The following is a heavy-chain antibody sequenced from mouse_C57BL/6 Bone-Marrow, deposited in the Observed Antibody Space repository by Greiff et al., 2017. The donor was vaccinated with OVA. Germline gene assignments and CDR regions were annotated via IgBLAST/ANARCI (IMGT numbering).Heavy chain of an antibody. CDR1: GYTFTSYW. CDR2: IPPSDSDT. Sequence: QVQLQQPGAELVQPGASVTVSCKASGYTFTSYWLHWVKQRPGQGLEWIGRIPPSDSDTNYNHKFKGKATLTVDNSSSTDYMQLRSLPSEDSAVYYCATRPSRGGYWGQGTSVTVST. CDR3: ATRPSRGGY. V-gene: IGHV1-74*01. D-gene: IGHD3-2*02. J-gene: IGHJ4*01.